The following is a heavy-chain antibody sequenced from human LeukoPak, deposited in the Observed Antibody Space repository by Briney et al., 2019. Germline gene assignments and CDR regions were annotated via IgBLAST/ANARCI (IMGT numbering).Heavy chain of an antibody. Sequence: GESLKISCQASGYRFSTYWIGWVRQMPGKGLEWMGIIYPDDSDIRYSPSFQGQVTISADKSISTAYLQWSSLKASDTAMYYCARWIKQHAFDYWGQGTLVTVSS. V-gene: IGHV5-51*01. CDR1: GYRFSTYW. CDR2: IYPDDSDI. J-gene: IGHJ4*02. CDR3: ARWIKQHAFDY. D-gene: IGHD5-18*01.